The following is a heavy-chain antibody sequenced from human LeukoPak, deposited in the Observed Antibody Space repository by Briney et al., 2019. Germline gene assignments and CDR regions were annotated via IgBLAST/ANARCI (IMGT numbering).Heavy chain of an antibody. V-gene: IGHV4-59*12. CDR2: IYYSGST. D-gene: IGHD6-13*01. CDR3: ARGMAAAYDHNWFDP. Sequence: LRLSCAASGFTFSSYEMNWVRQAPGKGLEWIGYIYYSGSTNYNPSLKSRVTISVDTSKNQFSLKVSSVTAADTAVYFCARGMAAAYDHNWFDPWGPGTLVTVSS. J-gene: IGHJ5*02. CDR1: GFTFSSYE.